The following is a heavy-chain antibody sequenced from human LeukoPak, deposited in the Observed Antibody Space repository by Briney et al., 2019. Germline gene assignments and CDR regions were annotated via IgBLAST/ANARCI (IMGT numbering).Heavy chain of an antibody. CDR1: GYSISSGYY. CDR3: ARRGYYPHGSFDY. Sequence: MSSETLSLTCAVSGYSISSGYYWGWIRQPPGKGLEWIGSSYHSGSTYYNPSLKSRVTISVDTSKNQFSLKLSSVTAADTAVYYCARRGYYPHGSFDYWGQGTLVTVSS. CDR2: SYHSGST. V-gene: IGHV4-38-2*01. J-gene: IGHJ4*02. D-gene: IGHD3-3*01.